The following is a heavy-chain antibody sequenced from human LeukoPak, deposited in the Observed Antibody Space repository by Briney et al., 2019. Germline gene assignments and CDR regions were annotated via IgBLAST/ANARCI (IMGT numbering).Heavy chain of an antibody. Sequence: GRSLRLSCAASGFTFSSYGMHWVRQAPGKGLEWVAVIWYDGSNKYYADSVKGRFTISRDNSKNTLYLQMNSLRAEDTAVYYCARENYYGSGSTDYWGQGTLVTVSS. J-gene: IGHJ4*02. CDR3: ARENYYGSGSTDY. V-gene: IGHV3-33*01. D-gene: IGHD3-10*01. CDR2: IWYDGSNK. CDR1: GFTFSSYG.